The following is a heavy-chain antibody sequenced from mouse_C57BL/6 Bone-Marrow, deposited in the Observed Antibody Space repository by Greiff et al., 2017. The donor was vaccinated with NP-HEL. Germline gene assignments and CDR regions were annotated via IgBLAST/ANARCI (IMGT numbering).Heavy chain of an antibody. CDR2: ISSGSSTI. CDR1: GFTFSDYG. CDR3: ARPYGNYFAWFAY. D-gene: IGHD2-1*01. J-gene: IGHJ3*01. V-gene: IGHV5-17*01. Sequence: EVHLVESGGGLVKPGGSLKLSCAASGFTFSDYGMHWVRQAPEKGLEWVAYISSGSSTIYYADTVKGRFTISRDNAKNTLFLQMTSLRSEDTATYYCARPYGNYFAWFAYWGQGTLVTVSA.